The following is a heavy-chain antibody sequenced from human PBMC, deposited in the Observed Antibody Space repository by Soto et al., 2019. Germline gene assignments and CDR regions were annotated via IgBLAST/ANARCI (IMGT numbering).Heavy chain of an antibody. CDR1: GYSFTSYW. CDR2: VYHTGRT. Sequence: ESLKISCKVSGYSFTSYWIGWVRQMPGKGLEWIGYVYHTGRTSYNPSLKSRVSISMDTSKNQFSLNLDSVTAADTAVYFCARDFAYFDSWGQGTLVTVSS. D-gene: IGHD3-3*01. V-gene: IGHV4-59*01. J-gene: IGHJ4*02. CDR3: ARDFAYFDS.